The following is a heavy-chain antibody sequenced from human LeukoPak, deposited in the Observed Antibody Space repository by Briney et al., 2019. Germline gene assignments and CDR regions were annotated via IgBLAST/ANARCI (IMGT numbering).Heavy chain of an antibody. J-gene: IGHJ6*03. CDR3: ARDLSMVRGVMSVYMDV. D-gene: IGHD3-10*01. Sequence: SETLSLTCTVSGYSISSGYYWGWIRQPPGKGLEWIGSIYHSGSTYYNPSLKSRVTISVDTSKNQFSLKLSSVTAADTAVYYCARDLSMVRGVMSVYMDVWGKGTTVTVSS. CDR1: GYSISSGYY. CDR2: IYHSGST. V-gene: IGHV4-38-2*02.